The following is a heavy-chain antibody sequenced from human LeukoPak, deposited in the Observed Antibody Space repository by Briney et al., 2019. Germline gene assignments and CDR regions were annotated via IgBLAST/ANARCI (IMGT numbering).Heavy chain of an antibody. CDR2: INSDGSRT. V-gene: IGHV3-74*01. CDR1: GFTFSSYW. CDR3: ARDYYDSSSYYSYNWFDP. D-gene: IGHD3-22*01. Sequence: GGSLRLSCVASGFTFSSYWMHWVRQAPGKGLVWVSRINSDGSRTNYADSVKGRLTISRDNAKNTLYLQMNSLRAEDTAVYYCARDYYDSSSYYSYNWFDPWGQGTLVTVSS. J-gene: IGHJ5*02.